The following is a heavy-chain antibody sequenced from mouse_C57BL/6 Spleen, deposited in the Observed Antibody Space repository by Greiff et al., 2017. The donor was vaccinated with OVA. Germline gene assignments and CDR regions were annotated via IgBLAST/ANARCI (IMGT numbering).Heavy chain of an antibody. CDR2: INYDGSST. CDR3: AREETGTGYVDV. CDR1: GFTFSDYY. Sequence: EVKLMESEGGLVQPGSSMKLSCTASGFTFSDYYMAWVRQVPEKGLEWVANINYDGSSTYYLDSLKSRFIISRDNAKNILYLQMSSLKSEDTATYYCAREETGTGYVDVWGTGTTVTVSS. D-gene: IGHD4-1*01. J-gene: IGHJ1*03. V-gene: IGHV5-16*01.